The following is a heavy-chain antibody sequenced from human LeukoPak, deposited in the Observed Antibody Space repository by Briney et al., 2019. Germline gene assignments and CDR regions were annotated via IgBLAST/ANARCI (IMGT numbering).Heavy chain of an antibody. D-gene: IGHD6-13*01. CDR2: IRYDGSNK. CDR3: TADPYIIPAAGHY. Sequence: GGSLRLSCAASGFTFSSYGMHWVRQAPGKGLEWVAFIRYDGSNKYYADSVKGRFTISRDNSKNTLYLQMNSLRTEDTAVYYCTADPYIIPAAGHYWGQGTLVTVSS. CDR1: GFTFSSYG. V-gene: IGHV3-30*02. J-gene: IGHJ4*02.